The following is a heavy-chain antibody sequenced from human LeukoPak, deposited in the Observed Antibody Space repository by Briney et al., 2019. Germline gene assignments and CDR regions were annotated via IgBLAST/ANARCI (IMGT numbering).Heavy chain of an antibody. D-gene: IGHD5-12*01. CDR2: INWNSGSK. J-gene: IGHJ4*02. CDR1: GFTFEDHG. V-gene: IGHV3-20*01. Sequence: GGSLRLSCATSGFTFEDHGLSWVRQAPGKGLEWVSGINWNSGSKRYAASVKGRFTISRDNARNSVYLEMTSLRVEDTAFYHCVRHFNSVATMQIDYWGQGILVSVSS. CDR3: VRHFNSVATMQIDY.